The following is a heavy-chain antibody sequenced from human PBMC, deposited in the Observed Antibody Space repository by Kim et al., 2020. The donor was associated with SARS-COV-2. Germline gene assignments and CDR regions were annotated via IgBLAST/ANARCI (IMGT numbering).Heavy chain of an antibody. Sequence: ADSVMGRFTISRDNSKNTLYLQMNSLRAEDTAVYYCLSYYDSSGYYYQDYWGQGTLVTVSP. D-gene: IGHD3-22*01. V-gene: IGHV3-30*03. CDR3: LSYYDSSGYYYQDY. J-gene: IGHJ4*02.